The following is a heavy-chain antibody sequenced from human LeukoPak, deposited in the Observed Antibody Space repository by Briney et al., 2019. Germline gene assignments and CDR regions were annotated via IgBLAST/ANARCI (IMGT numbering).Heavy chain of an antibody. J-gene: IGHJ4*02. CDR3: ARMRGSSTRSFDY. V-gene: IGHV3-7*01. CDR2: IKHDGSEK. D-gene: IGHD6-6*01. CDR1: GFTFSSYW. Sequence: GGSLRLSCVASGFTFSSYWMNWVRQAPGKGLEWVANIKHDGSEKYYVDSVKGRFTISRDNAKNSLYLQMNSLRAEDTAVYYCARMRGSSTRSFDYWGQGTLVIVSS.